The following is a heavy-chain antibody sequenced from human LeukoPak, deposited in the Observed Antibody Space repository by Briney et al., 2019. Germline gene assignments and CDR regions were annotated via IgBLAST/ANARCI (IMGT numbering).Heavy chain of an antibody. CDR3: AGGAETTTNWFDP. CDR1: GYTFTGYY. V-gene: IGHV1-2*06. CDR2: INPNSGGT. D-gene: IGHD1-7*01. J-gene: IGHJ5*02. Sequence: ASVKVSCKASGYTFTGYYMHWVRQAPGQGLEWMGRINPNSGGTNYARKFQGRVTVTRDTSISTAYMELSRLTSDDTAVYYCAGGAETTTNWFDPWGQGTLVTVSS.